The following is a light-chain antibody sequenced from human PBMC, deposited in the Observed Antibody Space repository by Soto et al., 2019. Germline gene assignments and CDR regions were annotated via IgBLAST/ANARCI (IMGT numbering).Light chain of an antibody. J-gene: IGKJ2*01. CDR3: QQYNSYPYT. CDR1: QSVSSW. Sequence: IQMTQSPSTLSASVGDRVTITCRASQSVSSWLAWYQQKPGKVPKLLIYDASTLESGVPSTFGGSGSGTAFTLTISSLQPEDFATYFCQQYNSYPYTFGQGTKLEI. CDR2: DAS. V-gene: IGKV1-5*01.